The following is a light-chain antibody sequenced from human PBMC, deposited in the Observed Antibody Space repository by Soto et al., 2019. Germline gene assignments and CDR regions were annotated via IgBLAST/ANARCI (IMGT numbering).Light chain of an antibody. V-gene: IGKV1-5*03. CDR1: QSISNW. CDR2: KAS. J-gene: IGKJ1*01. Sequence: DIQMTQSPSTLSASVGDRVTITCRASQSISNWLAWYQQKPGKAPKILIYKASSLESGVPSRFSGSGSGTEFTLTISSLQPDDFATYYCQQYNSYPTFGQGTKVDIK. CDR3: QQYNSYPT.